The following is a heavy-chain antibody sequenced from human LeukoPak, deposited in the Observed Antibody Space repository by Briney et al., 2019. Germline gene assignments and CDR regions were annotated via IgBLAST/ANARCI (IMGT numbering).Heavy chain of an antibody. CDR2: IGTAGDT. CDR3: ARVIVVVVAATFGPEHEYFQH. V-gene: IGHV3-13*03. D-gene: IGHD2-15*01. CDR1: GFTFSSYD. J-gene: IGHJ1*01. Sequence: PGGSLRLSCAACGFTFSSYDMHWVRQATGKGLELVSAIGTAGDTYYPGSVKGQFTISRENAKNSLYLQMNSLRAGDTAVYYCARVIVVVVAATFGPEHEYFQHWGQGTLVTVSS.